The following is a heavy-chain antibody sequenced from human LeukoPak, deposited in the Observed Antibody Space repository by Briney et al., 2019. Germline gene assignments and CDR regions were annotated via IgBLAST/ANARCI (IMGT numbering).Heavy chain of an antibody. J-gene: IGHJ5*02. V-gene: IGHV4-61*02. D-gene: IGHD2-2*01. Sequence: SETLSLTCTVSGGSISSGSYYWSWIRQPAGKGLEWIGRIYTSGSTNYNPSLKSRVTISVDTSKNQFSLKLSSVTAADTAVYYCARVAGYCSSTSCYGGGWFDPWGQGTLVTVSS. CDR3: ARVAGYCSSTSCYGGGWFDP. CDR1: GGSISSGSYY. CDR2: IYTSGST.